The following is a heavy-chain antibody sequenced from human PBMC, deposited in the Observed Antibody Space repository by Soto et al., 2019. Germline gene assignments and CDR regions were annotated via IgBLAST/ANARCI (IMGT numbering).Heavy chain of an antibody. V-gene: IGHV1-69*02. D-gene: IGHD2-2*01. J-gene: IGHJ6*03. CDR2: IIPILGIA. CDR3: ARSPDCSSTSCYYMDV. CDR1: GGTFSSYT. Sequence: ASVKVSCKASGGTFSSYTISWVRQAPGQGLEWMGRIIPILGIANYAQKFQGRVTITADKSTSTAYMELSSLRSEDTAVYYCARSPDCSSTSCYYMDVWGKGTTVTVSS.